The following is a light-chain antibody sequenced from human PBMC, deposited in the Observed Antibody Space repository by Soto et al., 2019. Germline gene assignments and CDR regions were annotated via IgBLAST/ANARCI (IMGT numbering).Light chain of an antibody. V-gene: IGKV3-11*01. CDR3: QQRTNWPPIT. J-gene: IGKJ5*01. Sequence: EIVMTQSPATLSVSPGERATLSCRASQSVSSDLAWYHQKPGQAPRLLIYSASTRATGIPARFSGGGSGTDFTLTISSLEPEDFAVYYCQQRTNWPPITFCQRTRLEIK. CDR2: SAS. CDR1: QSVSSD.